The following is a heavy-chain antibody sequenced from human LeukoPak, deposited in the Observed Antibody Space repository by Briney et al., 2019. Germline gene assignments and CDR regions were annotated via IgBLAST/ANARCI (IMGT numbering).Heavy chain of an antibody. D-gene: IGHD3-10*01. J-gene: IGHJ5*02. CDR2: VYDSGST. Sequence: SETLSLTCTLSGGSLSRYYWTWMRQPPGEGLEWIGYVYDSGSTNYNPSLQSRVTISADASKSQFSLKLTNVTAADTAVYYCARRGGRGSSCWFDPWGQGTLVTVSS. V-gene: IGHV4-59*08. CDR3: ARRGGRGSSCWFDP. CDR1: GGSLSRYY.